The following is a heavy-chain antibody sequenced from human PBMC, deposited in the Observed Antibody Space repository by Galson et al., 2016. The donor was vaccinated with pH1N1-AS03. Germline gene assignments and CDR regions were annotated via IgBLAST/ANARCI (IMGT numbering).Heavy chain of an antibody. J-gene: IGHJ3*02. V-gene: IGHV3-9*01. CDR1: GFTIGDYA. CDR2: INWNSGHI. D-gene: IGHD3-10*01. CDR3: AKGQHGYGGSGSIDM. Sequence: SLRLSCAASGFTIGDYAMHWVRQVPGKGLDWVSHINWNSGHIDYADSVKGRFTLSRDNARSFLYLQMKSLRTEDTGFYFCAKGQHGYGGSGSIDMWGQGTMVIVSS.